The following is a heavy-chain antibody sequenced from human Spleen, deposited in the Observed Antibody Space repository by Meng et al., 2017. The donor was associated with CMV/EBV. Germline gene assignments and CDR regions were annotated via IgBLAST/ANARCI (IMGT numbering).Heavy chain of an antibody. D-gene: IGHD3-3*01. Sequence: GESLKISCAASGFTFSSYAMSWVRQAPGKGLEWVSAISGSGGSTYYADSVKGRFTISRDNSKHTLYLQMNSLRAEDTAVYYCASYDFWSGGLDYWGQGTLVTVSS. CDR1: GFTFSSYA. J-gene: IGHJ4*02. CDR2: ISGSGGST. CDR3: ASYDFWSGGLDY. V-gene: IGHV3-23*01.